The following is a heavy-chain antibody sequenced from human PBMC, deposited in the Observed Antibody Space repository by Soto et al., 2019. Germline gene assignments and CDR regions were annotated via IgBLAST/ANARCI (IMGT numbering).Heavy chain of an antibody. CDR1: GGSFSGYY. V-gene: IGHV4-59*01. CDR2: IYYSGST. CDR3: AREYSGYDFSYYYYGMDV. J-gene: IGHJ6*02. Sequence: SETLSLTCAVYGGSFSGYYWSWIRQPPGKGLEWIGYIYYSGSTNYNPSLKSRVTISVDTSKSQFSLKLSSVTAADTAVYYCAREYSGYDFSYYYYGMDVWGQGTTVTVSS. D-gene: IGHD5-12*01.